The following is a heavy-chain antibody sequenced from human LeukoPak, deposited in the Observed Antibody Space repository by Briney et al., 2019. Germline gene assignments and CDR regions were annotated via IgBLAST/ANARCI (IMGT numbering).Heavy chain of an antibody. CDR3: AKDGTSSWFGEAT. CDR2: ISTDGSNK. Sequence: GGSLRLSCAASGFTFSDYGMQWVRQPPGKGLEWVALISTDGSNKDYADSVKGRFTLSRDNSKNTLYLQMNSLRVEDTAVYYCAKDGTSSWFGEATWGQGTPVTVSS. J-gene: IGHJ5*02. D-gene: IGHD6-13*01. CDR1: GFTFSDYG. V-gene: IGHV3-30*18.